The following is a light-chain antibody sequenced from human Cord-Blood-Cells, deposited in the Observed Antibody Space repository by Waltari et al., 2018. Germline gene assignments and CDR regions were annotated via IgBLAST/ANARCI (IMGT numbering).Light chain of an antibody. CDR3: AAWDDSLNGWV. J-gene: IGLJ3*02. CDR2: SNN. V-gene: IGLV1-44*01. CDR1: SSNIGSHT. Sequence: QSVLTQPPSASGTPGQRVTIPCSGSSSNIGSHTVNWYQQRPGPAPKLLIYSNNQRPSGVPDRFSGSKSGTSASLAISGLQSEDETDYYCAAWDDSLNGWVFGGGTKLTVL.